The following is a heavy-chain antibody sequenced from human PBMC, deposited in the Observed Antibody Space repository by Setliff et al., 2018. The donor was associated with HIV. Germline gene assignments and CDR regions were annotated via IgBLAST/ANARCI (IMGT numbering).Heavy chain of an antibody. V-gene: IGHV4-39*07. CDR1: GGSISRSSYY. D-gene: IGHD6-13*01. CDR3: ARGLAAAGL. CDR2: IFYSGHT. J-gene: IGHJ4*02. Sequence: TSETLSLTFTVSGGSISRSSYYWAWIRQPPGKGLECIGNIFYSGHTFYNPSLRRRVTISVDTSENQFSLKLSSVTAADTAVYYCARGLAAAGLWGQGTLVTVSS.